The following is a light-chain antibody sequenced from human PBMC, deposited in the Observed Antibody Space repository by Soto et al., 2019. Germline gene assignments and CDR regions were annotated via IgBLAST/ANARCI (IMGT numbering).Light chain of an antibody. Sequence: EIVMTQSPATLSVSPGERATLSCRASQSVSSNLAWYQQKPGQAPRLLIYAASTRATGIPARFSGSGSGTEFTLTITSLQSEDFAVYYCQPYNNWPPWTFGQGTKLEIK. J-gene: IGKJ1*01. CDR2: AAS. V-gene: IGKV3-15*01. CDR3: QPYNNWPPWT. CDR1: QSVSSN.